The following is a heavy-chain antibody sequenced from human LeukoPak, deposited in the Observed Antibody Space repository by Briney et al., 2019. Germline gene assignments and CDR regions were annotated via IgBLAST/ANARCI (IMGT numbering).Heavy chain of an antibody. CDR2: ISYDGSNK. CDR3: AKDRIVVVTARFSYGMDV. D-gene: IGHD2-21*02. Sequence: GGSLRLSCAASGFTFSSYGMHWVRQAPGKGLEWVAVISYDGSNKYYADSVKGRFTISRDNSKNALYLQMNSLRAEDTAVYYCAKDRIVVVTARFSYGMDVWGQGTTVTVSS. V-gene: IGHV3-30*18. CDR1: GFTFSSYG. J-gene: IGHJ6*02.